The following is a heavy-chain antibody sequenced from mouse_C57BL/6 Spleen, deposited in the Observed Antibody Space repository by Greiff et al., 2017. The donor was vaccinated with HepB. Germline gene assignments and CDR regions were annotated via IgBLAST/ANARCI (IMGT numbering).Heavy chain of an antibody. D-gene: IGHD2-1*01. CDR2: ISYDGSN. V-gene: IGHV3-6*01. J-gene: IGHJ2*01. Sequence: EVHLVESGPGLVKPSQSLSLTCSVTGYSITSGYYWNWIRQFPGNKLEWMGYISYDGSNNYNPSLKNRISITRDTSKNQFFLKLNSVTTEDTATYYCARGGLYYGNYVPYYFDYWGQGTTLTVSS. CDR3: ARGGLYYGNYVPYYFDY. CDR1: GYSITSGYY.